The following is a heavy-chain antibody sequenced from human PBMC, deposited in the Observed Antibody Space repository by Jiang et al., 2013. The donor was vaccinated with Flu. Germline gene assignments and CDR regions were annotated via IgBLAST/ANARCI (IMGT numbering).Heavy chain of an antibody. CDR1: GGSFSSYG. CDR2: IIPFYGTT. CDR3: ARVAGDYYDSSGHFPRTWYFDH. J-gene: IGHJ4*02. Sequence: VQLVESGAEVKKPGSSVKVSCRASGGSFSSYGVSWVRLAPGQGLEWMGGIIPFYGTTNYAQNFQGRVTITAVKSTSTVYMELISLRSADTAVYYCARVAGDYYDSSGHFPRTWYFDHVGPGNPGHRLL. V-gene: IGHV1-69*06. D-gene: IGHD3-22*01.